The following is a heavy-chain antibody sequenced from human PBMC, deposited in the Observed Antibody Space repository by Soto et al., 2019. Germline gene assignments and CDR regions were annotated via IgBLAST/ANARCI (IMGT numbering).Heavy chain of an antibody. V-gene: IGHV3-30*03. CDR3: ATNYVRGG. CDR1: GFAFSAYG. CDR2: ISYDGNSK. J-gene: IGHJ6*02. Sequence: LRLSCAASGFAFSAYGMHWVRQAPGKGLEWVAAISYDGNSKYYADSVKGRFTLSRDNSKNTLYLQMNSLGAEDTAVYFCATNYVRGGWGQRTTGT.